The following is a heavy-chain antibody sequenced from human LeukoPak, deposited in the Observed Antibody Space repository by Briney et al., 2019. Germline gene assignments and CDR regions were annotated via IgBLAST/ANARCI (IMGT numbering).Heavy chain of an antibody. CDR1: GYTFTSYG. V-gene: IGHV1-18*01. CDR2: ISAYNGNT. CDR3: AHYDSSGYYDY. Sequence: ASVTVSCKASGYTFTSYGISWVRQAPGQGLEWMGWISAYNGNTNYAQKLQGRVTMTTDTSTSTAYMQLRSLRSDDTAVYYCAHYDSSGYYDYWGQGTLVTVSS. J-gene: IGHJ4*02. D-gene: IGHD3-22*01.